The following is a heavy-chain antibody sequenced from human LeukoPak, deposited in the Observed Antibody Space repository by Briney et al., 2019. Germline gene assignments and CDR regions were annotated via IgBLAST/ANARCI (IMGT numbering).Heavy chain of an antibody. D-gene: IGHD6-13*01. CDR2: IHYSGSSGST. Sequence: SETLSLTCTVSGGSVTSYYWSWIRQPPGKGLEWIGNIHYSGSSGSTNYNPSLKSRVTTSVDTSTNQLSLGLSSVTAADTAVYYCARVSDLAAAGTYDYWGQGTLVTV. CDR3: ARVSDLAAAGTYDY. CDR1: GGSVTSYY. V-gene: IGHV4-59*02. J-gene: IGHJ4*02.